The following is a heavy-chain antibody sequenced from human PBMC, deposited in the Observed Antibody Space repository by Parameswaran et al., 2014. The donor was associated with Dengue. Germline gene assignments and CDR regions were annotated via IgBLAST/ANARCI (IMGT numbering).Heavy chain of an antibody. CDR2: INPGGGST. CDR3: ARGDRVDH. V-gene: IGHV1-46*01. J-gene: IGHJ5*02. D-gene: IGHD2-21*01. Sequence: WVRQAPGQGLEWMGIINPGGGSTSYAQKFQGRVTMTRDTSTSTVYMELSSLRSDDTAVYYCARGDRVDHWGQGTLVTVSS.